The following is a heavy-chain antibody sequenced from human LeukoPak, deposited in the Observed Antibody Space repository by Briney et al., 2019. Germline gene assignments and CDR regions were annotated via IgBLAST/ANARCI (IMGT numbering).Heavy chain of an antibody. Sequence: ASVKVSCEASGYTFTSYGISWVRQAPGQGLERMGWISAYNGNTNYAQKLQGRVTMTTDTSTSTAYMELRSLRSDDTAVYYCARSSEWELLSSFDYWGQGTLVTVSS. J-gene: IGHJ4*02. D-gene: IGHD1-26*01. CDR1: GYTFTSYG. V-gene: IGHV1-18*01. CDR3: ARSSEWELLSSFDY. CDR2: ISAYNGNT.